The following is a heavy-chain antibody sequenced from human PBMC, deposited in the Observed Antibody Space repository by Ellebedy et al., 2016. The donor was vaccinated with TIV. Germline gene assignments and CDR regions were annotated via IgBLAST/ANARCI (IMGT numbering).Heavy chain of an antibody. J-gene: IGHJ4*02. V-gene: IGHV1-18*01. Sequence: ASVKVSCXASGGTFSSYAISWVRQAPGQGLEWMGWISAYNGNTNYAQKLQGRVTMTTDTSTSTAYMELRSLRSDDTAVYYCARDHISPYDSSGYMDYWGQGTLVTVSS. D-gene: IGHD3-22*01. CDR3: ARDHISPYDSSGYMDY. CDR1: GGTFSSYA. CDR2: ISAYNGNT.